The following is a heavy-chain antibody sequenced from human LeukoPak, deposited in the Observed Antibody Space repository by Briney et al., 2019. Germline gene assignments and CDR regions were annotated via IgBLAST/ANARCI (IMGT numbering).Heavy chain of an antibody. Sequence: SETLSLTCTVSGGSISTSYWSWIRQPPGKGLEWIGYIYYSGSTNYNPSLKSRVTISVDTSRNQFSLKLSSVTAADTAVYYCARGVGYNYGLYYFDYWGQGTLVPVSS. CDR2: IYYSGST. J-gene: IGHJ4*02. CDR1: GGSISTSY. CDR3: ARGVGYNYGLYYFDY. V-gene: IGHV4-59*01. D-gene: IGHD5-24*01.